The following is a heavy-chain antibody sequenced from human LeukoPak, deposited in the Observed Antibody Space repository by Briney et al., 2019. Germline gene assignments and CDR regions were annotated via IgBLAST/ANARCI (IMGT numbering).Heavy chain of an antibody. Sequence: GASVKVSCKASGGTFSSDAISWVRQAPGQGLEWMGWINPNSGGTNYAQKFQGRVTMTRDTSISTAYMELSRLRSDDTAVYYCASGTGIVLRFLEWLLRSWGQGTLVTVSS. CDR2: INPNSGGT. D-gene: IGHD3-3*01. CDR1: GGTFSSDA. CDR3: ASGTGIVLRFLEWLLRS. J-gene: IGHJ5*02. V-gene: IGHV1-2*02.